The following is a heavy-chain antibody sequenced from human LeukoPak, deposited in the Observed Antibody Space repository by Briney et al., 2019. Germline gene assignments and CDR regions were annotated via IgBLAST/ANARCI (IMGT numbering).Heavy chain of an antibody. CDR3: ARATSRFRGVIDY. Sequence: SETLSLTCTVSGGSISSGSYYWSWIRQPAGKGLEWIGRIYTSGSTNYNPSLKSRVTMSVDTSKNQFSLKLSSVTAADTAVYYCARATSRFRGVIDYWGQGTLVTVSS. J-gene: IGHJ4*02. CDR2: IYTSGST. V-gene: IGHV4-61*02. D-gene: IGHD3-10*01. CDR1: GGSISSGSYY.